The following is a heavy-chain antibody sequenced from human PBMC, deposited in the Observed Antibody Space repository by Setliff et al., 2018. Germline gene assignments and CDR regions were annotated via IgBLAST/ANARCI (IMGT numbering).Heavy chain of an antibody. CDR2: IYHSGSA. Sequence: SETLSLTCTVSGDSISSGDYFWSWIRQPPGKGLEWIAYIYHSGSAYYNPSLKSRVTMSVDTSKNQFSLHLTSVMAADTAVYYCAREVGTSTSSDAFDVWGQGRMVTVSS. D-gene: IGHD1-26*01. CDR1: GDSISSGDYF. V-gene: IGHV4-30-4*08. CDR3: AREVGTSTSSDAFDV. J-gene: IGHJ3*01.